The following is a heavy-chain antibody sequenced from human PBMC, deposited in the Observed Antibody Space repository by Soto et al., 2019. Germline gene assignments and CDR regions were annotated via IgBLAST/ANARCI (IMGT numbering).Heavy chain of an antibody. CDR2: ISAYNGNT. Sequence: ASVKVSCKASGYTFTSYGISWVRQAPGQGLEWMGWISAYNGNTNYAQKLQGRVTMTTDTSTSTAYMELRSLRSDDTAVYYCARGGGGSSTHYYYYYGMDVWGQWTTVTVSS. CDR3: ARGGGGSSTHYYYYYGMDV. CDR1: GYTFTSYG. J-gene: IGHJ6*02. D-gene: IGHD2-15*01. V-gene: IGHV1-18*01.